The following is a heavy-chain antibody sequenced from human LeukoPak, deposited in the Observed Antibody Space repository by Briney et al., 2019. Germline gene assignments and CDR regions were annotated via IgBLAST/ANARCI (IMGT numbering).Heavy chain of an antibody. CDR2: IQHDVNKE. CDR1: GFTFSSHG. J-gene: IGHJ4*02. CDR3: AKDPGTNGWSYFDY. D-gene: IGHD6-19*01. Sequence: PGGFLRLSCVVSGFTFSSHGMHWVRLAPGKGLQWVAFIQHDVNKEYYVDSVKGRFTISRDNYKNTVYLEMNSLRAEDTAVYYCAKDPGTNGWSYFDYWGQGTLVTVSS. V-gene: IGHV3-30*02.